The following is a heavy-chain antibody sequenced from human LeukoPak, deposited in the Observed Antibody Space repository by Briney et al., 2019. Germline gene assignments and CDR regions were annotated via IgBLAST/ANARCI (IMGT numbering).Heavy chain of an antibody. J-gene: IGHJ5*02. CDR3: ATSTVTHTRDP. D-gene: IGHD1-1*01. CDR2: INPFSGAT. CDR1: GYTFTDFY. V-gene: IGHV1-2*02. Sequence: ASVRVSCKASGYTFTDFYLNWVRQAPGQGLEWMAWINPFSGATSYAEKFQGRVTMNWDTSISTAYMELLGLRSDDTAVYYCATSTVTHTRDPWGQGTLVTVSS.